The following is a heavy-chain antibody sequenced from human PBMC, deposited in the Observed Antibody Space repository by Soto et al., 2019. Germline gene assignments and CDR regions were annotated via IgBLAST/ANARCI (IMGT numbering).Heavy chain of an antibody. CDR1: GGTFSSYA. CDR2: IIPIFGTA. D-gene: IGHD3-22*01. V-gene: IGHV1-69*13. J-gene: IGHJ4*02. CDR3: ARERISGYWEGSFDY. Sequence: SVKVSCKASGGTFSSYAISWVRQAPGQGLEWMGGIIPIFGTANYAQKFQGRVTITADESTSTAYMELSSLRSEDTAVYYCARERISGYWEGSFDYWGQGTLVTVSS.